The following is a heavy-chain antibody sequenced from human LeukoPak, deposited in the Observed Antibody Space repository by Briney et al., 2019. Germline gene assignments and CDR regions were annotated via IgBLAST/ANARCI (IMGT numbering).Heavy chain of an antibody. CDR2: IYYSGST. CDR1: GGSISSYY. V-gene: IGHV4-59*01. CDR3: ARDADYYGSGSFDY. J-gene: IGHJ4*02. Sequence: SETLFLTCTVSGGSISSYYWSWIRQHPGKRLEWIGYIYYSGSTNYNPSLKSRVTISVDTSKNQFSLKLSSVTAADTAVYYCARDADYYGSGSFDYWGQGTLVTVSS. D-gene: IGHD3-10*01.